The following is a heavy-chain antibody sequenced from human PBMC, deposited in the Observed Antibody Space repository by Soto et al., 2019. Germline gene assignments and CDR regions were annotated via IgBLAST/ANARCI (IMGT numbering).Heavy chain of an antibody. CDR3: ARGRVVAGAYYFYYMDV. CDR1: GGSFGEFF. V-gene: IGHV4-34*01. Sequence: PSETLSLTCAVYGGSFGEFFLTWVRQPPGKGLEWIGEINHSGSSNYNPSLKSRVTISVDTSKSQFSLKLTSVTAADTAVYYCARGRVVAGAYYFYYMDVWGKGTTVTVSS. J-gene: IGHJ6*03. CDR2: INHSGSS. D-gene: IGHD2-2*01.